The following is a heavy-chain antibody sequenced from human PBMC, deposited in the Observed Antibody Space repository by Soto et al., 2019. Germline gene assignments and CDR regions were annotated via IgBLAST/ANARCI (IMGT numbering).Heavy chain of an antibody. Sequence: GASVKVSCKASGGTFSSYAISWVRQAPGQGLEWMGGIIPIFGTANYAQKFQGRVMITADESTSTAYMELSSLRSEDTAVYYCAREGYYDSRLHSGWGQGTLVTVSS. J-gene: IGHJ4*02. CDR2: IIPIFGTA. CDR1: GGTFSSYA. CDR3: AREGYYDSRLHSG. D-gene: IGHD3-22*01. V-gene: IGHV1-69*13.